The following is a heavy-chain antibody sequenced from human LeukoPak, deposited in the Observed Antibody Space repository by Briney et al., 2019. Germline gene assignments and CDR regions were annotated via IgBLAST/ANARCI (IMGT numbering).Heavy chain of an antibody. CDR1: GFTFSTYA. V-gene: IGHV3-30*04. CDR2: ISYDGSNK. D-gene: IGHD6-13*01. CDR3: ARDIQSSSWFYYYYYGMDV. Sequence: GRSLRLSCAGSGFTFSTYAMHWVRQALGKGLEWVAVISYDGSNKYYADSVKGRFTISRDNSKNTLYLQMNSLRAEDTAEYYCARDIQSSSWFYYYYYGMDVWGKGTTVTVSS. J-gene: IGHJ6*04.